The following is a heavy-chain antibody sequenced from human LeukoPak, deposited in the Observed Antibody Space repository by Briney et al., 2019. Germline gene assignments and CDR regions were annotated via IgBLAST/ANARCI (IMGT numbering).Heavy chain of an antibody. D-gene: IGHD5-24*01. CDR2: IIPIFGTA. CDR3: ARDETWLQSYYFDY. V-gene: IGHV1-69*05. Sequence: SVKVSCEAPVGTFSSYATRWVPQAPGQGLEWMGGIIPIFGTANYAQKFQGRVTITTDESTSTAYMELSSLRSEDTAVYYCARDETWLQSYYFDYWGQGTLVTVSS. CDR1: VGTFSSYA. J-gene: IGHJ4*02.